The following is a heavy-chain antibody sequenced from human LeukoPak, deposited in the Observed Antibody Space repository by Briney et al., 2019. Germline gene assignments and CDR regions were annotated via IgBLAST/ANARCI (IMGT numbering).Heavy chain of an antibody. CDR1: GSTFDSYA. V-gene: IGHV3-23*01. CDR3: AKESRNYDSSTYYPPLFDY. D-gene: IGHD3-22*01. J-gene: IGHJ4*02. CDR2: ISGSGGST. Sequence: PGGSLRLSCAASGSTFDSYAMSWVRQAPGKGPEWVSTISGSGGSTYYADSVKGRFTISRDNSKSTLYLQMSSLRAEDTAVYYCAKESRNYDSSTYYPPLFDYWGQGTLVTVSS.